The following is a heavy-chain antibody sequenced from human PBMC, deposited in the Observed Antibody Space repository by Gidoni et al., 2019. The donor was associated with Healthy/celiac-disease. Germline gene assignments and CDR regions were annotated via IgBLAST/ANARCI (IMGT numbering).Heavy chain of an antibody. CDR2: ISSSGSTI. CDR1: GFTFSSYE. J-gene: IGHJ4*02. CDR3: ARVNSPRGDGYMGVWDYFDY. D-gene: IGHD3-10*01. Sequence: EVQLVESGGGLVQPGGSLRLSCAASGFTFSSYEMNWVRQAPGKGLEWVSYISSSGSTIYYADSVKGRFTISRDNAKNSLYLQMNSLRAEDTAVYYCARVNSPRGDGYMGVWDYFDYWGQGTLVTVSS. V-gene: IGHV3-48*03.